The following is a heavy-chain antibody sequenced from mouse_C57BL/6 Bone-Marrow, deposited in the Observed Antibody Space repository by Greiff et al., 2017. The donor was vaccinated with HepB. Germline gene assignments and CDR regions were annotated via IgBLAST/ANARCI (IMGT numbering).Heavy chain of an antibody. CDR1: GYAFSSSW. Sequence: QVQLQQSGPELVKPGASVKISCKASGYAFSSSWMNWVKQRPGKGLAWIGRIYPGDGDTNYNGKFKGKATLTAAKSSSTAYMQLSSLTSADAAVYVCARSPSRSTMVTTREGGGYFGDWGQGTTLTVSS. CDR2: IYPGDGDT. CDR3: ARSPSRSTMVTTREGGGYFGD. D-gene: IGHD2-2*01. V-gene: IGHV1-82*01. J-gene: IGHJ2*01.